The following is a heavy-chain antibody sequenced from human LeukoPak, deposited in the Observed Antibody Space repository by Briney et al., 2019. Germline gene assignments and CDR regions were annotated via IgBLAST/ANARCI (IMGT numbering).Heavy chain of an antibody. J-gene: IGHJ6*04. V-gene: IGHV4-34*01. CDR1: GGSFSGYY. CDR2: INHSGST. CDR3: ARGRGGSSCYSWRYGMDV. Sequence: SETLSLTCAVYGGSFSGYYWSWICQPLGKGLEWIGEINHSGSTNYNPSLKSRVTISVDTSKNQFSLKLSSVTAADTAVYYCARGRGGSSCYSWRYGMDVWGKGTTVTVSS. D-gene: IGHD2-2*01.